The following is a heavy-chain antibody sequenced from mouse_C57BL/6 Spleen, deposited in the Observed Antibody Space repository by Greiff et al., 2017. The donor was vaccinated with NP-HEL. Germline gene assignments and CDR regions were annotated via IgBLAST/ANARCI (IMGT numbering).Heavy chain of an antibody. V-gene: IGHV1-5*01. CDR2: IYPGNSDT. D-gene: IGHD2-4*01. Sequence: EVQLQESGTVLARPGASVKMSCKPSGYTFTSYWMHWVKQRPGQGLEWIGAIYPGNSDTSYNQKFKGKAKLTAVTSASTAYMELSSQTTEDSAVYYCTSLYYDYDSWYAYWGQGTLVTVSA. J-gene: IGHJ3*01. CDR1: GYTFTSYW. CDR3: TSLYYDYDSWYAY.